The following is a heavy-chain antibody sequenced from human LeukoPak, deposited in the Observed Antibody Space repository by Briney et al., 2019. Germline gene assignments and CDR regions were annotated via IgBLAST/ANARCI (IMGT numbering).Heavy chain of an antibody. CDR3: AKGSAVAGPGKYYFDY. J-gene: IGHJ4*02. Sequence: GGSLRLSCAASGLSFSSYAMSWVRQARGKGLEWVSVISGSGGSTYHADSVKGRLTISRDNSKNTLYLQMNSLRADDTAVYYCAKGSAVAGPGKYYFDYWGQGTLVTVSS. V-gene: IGHV3-23*01. CDR2: ISGSGGST. CDR1: GLSFSSYA. D-gene: IGHD6-19*01.